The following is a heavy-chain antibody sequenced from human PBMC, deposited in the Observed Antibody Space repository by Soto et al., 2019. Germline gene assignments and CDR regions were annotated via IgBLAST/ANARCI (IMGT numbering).Heavy chain of an antibody. V-gene: IGHV3-30-3*01. CDR1: GFTFSSYA. CDR2: ISYDGSNK. CDR3: ARDWVIGGTTGGMDY. D-gene: IGHD1-7*01. Sequence: QVQLVESGGGVVQPGRSLRLSCAASGFTFSSYAMHWVRQAPGKGLEWVAVISYDGSNKYYADSVKGRFTISIDNSKNTLYLQMNSLRAEDTAVYYGARDWVIGGTTGGMDYWGQGTLVTVSS. J-gene: IGHJ4*02.